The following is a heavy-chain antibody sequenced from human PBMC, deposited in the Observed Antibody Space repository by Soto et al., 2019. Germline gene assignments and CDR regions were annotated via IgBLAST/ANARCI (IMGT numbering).Heavy chain of an antibody. J-gene: IGHJ4*02. CDR1: GYTFTGYA. CDR3: ARSVAVAGDFES. D-gene: IGHD6-19*01. Sequence: QVQLVQSGAEEKKPGASVKVSCKASGYTFTGYAIHWVRQAPGQRLEWMGWINAGNGTTKYSQKFQGRVTITRDTSGSAAYMELSSVRSEDTAVYYGARSVAVAGDFESRGQGALVTVSS. CDR2: INAGNGTT. V-gene: IGHV1-3*05.